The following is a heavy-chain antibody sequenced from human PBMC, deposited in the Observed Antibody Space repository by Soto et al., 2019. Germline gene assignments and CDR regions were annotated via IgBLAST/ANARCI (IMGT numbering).Heavy chain of an antibody. CDR3: TTDWMQWGNENWFDP. Sequence: GGSLRLSCAASGFTFSNAWMSWVRQAPGKGLEWVGRIKSKTDGGTTDYAAPVKGRFTISRDDSKNTLYLQMNSLKTEDTAVYYCTTDWMQWGNENWFDPWGQGTLVTVSS. V-gene: IGHV3-15*01. D-gene: IGHD1-1*01. CDR2: IKSKTDGGTT. J-gene: IGHJ5*02. CDR1: GFTFSNAW.